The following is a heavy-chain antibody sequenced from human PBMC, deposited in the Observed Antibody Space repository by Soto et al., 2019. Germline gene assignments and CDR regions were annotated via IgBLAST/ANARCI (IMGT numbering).Heavy chain of an antibody. D-gene: IGHD2-15*01. V-gene: IGHV3-30-3*01. Sequence: QVQLVESGGGVVQPGRSLRLSCAASGFTFSNYTMHWVRQAPGNGLEWVAVISYEGSNKYCADSVKGRFTISRDNSKNTLYLQMNSLRAEDTAVYYCARDLPDIVVVVAANPSYYYGMDVWGQGTTVTVSS. CDR3: ARDLPDIVVVVAANPSYYYGMDV. CDR2: ISYEGSNK. J-gene: IGHJ6*02. CDR1: GFTFSNYT.